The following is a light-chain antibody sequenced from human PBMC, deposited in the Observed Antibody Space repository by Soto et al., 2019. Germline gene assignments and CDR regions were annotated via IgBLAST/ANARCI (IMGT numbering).Light chain of an antibody. V-gene: IGKV1-5*01. J-gene: IGKJ3*01. CDR3: QQYNSYSGVT. Sequence: QMALSVSTLSASVGDRVTITCRASQSISSWLAWYQQKPGKAPKLLIYDASSLESGVPSRFSGSGSGTEFTLTISSLQPDDFATYYCQQYNSYSGVTFCPGAKVDI. CDR2: DAS. CDR1: QSISSW.